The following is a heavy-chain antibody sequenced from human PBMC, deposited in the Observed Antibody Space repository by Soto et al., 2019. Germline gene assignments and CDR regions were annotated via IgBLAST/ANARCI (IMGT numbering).Heavy chain of an antibody. D-gene: IGHD3-16*01. J-gene: IGHJ3*01. CDR1: EFTVSNNY. CDR3: VRRWG. V-gene: IGHV3-66*01. CDR2: IYSDGST. Sequence: EVQLVESGGGLVQPGGSLRLSCAASEFTVSNNYMSWVRQAPGKGLEWVSLIYSDGSTDYADSVKGRFTISRDNSKNTVYLQMISLRVEDTAMYYCVRRWGWGQGTLVTVSS.